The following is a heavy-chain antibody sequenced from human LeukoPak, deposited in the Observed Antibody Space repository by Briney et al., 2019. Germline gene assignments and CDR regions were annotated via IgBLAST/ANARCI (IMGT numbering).Heavy chain of an antibody. J-gene: IGHJ4*02. D-gene: IGHD5-18*01. CDR1: GGSFSGYY. V-gene: IGHV4-34*01. CDR2: INHSGST. Sequence: SETLSLTCAVYGGSFSGYYWSWIRQPPGKGLEWIGEINHSGSTNYNPSLKSRVTISVDTSKNQFSLKLSSVTAADTAVYYCASLSRRYSYGAYYFDYWCQGTLVTVSS. CDR3: ASLSRRYSYGAYYFDY.